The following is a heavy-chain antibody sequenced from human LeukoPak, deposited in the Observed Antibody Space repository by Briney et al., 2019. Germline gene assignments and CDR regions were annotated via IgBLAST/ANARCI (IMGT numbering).Heavy chain of an antibody. CDR1: RFIFSSYW. CDR3: ARDRLYGDYKTEFDS. CDR2: ISYDGSNK. V-gene: IGHV3-30-3*01. J-gene: IGHJ4*02. Sequence: GGSLRLSCATSRFIFSSYWMTWVRRTPGKGLEWVAVISYDGSNKYYADSVKGRFTISRDNSKNTLYLEMNSLRAEDTAVYYCARDRLYGDYKTEFDSWGQGTLVTVSS. D-gene: IGHD4-17*01.